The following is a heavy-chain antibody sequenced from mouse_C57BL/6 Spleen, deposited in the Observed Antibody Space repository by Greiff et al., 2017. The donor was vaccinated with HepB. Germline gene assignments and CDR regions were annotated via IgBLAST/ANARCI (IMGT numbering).Heavy chain of an antibody. CDR1: GYAFSSSW. CDR3: AAYYSDSFDY. J-gene: IGHJ2*01. CDR2: IYPGDGDT. D-gene: IGHD2-12*01. Sequence: VQLQQSGPELVKPGASVKISCKASGYAFSSSWMNWVKQSPGKGLEWIGRIYPGDGDTNYNGKFKGKATLTADKSSSTAYMQLSSLTSEDSAVYFCAAYYSDSFDYWGQGTTLTVSS. V-gene: IGHV1-82*01.